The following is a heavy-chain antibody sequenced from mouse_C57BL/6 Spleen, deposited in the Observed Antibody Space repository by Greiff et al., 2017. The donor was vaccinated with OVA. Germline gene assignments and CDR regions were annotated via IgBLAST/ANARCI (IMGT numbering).Heavy chain of an antibody. Sequence: QVQLQQSGAELAKPGASVKLSCKASGYTFTSYWMHWVKQRPGQGLEWIGYINPSSGYTKYNQKFKDKATLTADKSSSTAYMQLRSLTYEDSAVYYCAPSYYGSSPFAYWGQGTLVTVSA. V-gene: IGHV1-7*01. CDR3: APSYYGSSPFAY. J-gene: IGHJ3*01. D-gene: IGHD1-1*01. CDR2: INPSSGYT. CDR1: GYTFTSYW.